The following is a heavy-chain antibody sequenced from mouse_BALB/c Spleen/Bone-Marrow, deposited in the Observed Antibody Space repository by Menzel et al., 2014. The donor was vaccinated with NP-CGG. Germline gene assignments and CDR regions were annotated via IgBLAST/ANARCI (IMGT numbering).Heavy chain of an antibody. CDR3: ARWEYYAMDY. Sequence: EVQLQQSGAELVKPGASVKLSCTASGFNIKDTYMHWVKQRPGQGLEWIGRIDPANGNTKYDPKFQGKATITADTSSNTAYLQLSSLTSEDTAVYYCARWEYYAMDYWGQGTSVTASS. D-gene: IGHD4-1*01. CDR2: IDPANGNT. V-gene: IGHV14-3*02. CDR1: GFNIKDTY. J-gene: IGHJ4*01.